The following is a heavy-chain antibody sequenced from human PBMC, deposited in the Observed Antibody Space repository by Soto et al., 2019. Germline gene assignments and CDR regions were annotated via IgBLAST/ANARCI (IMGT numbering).Heavy chain of an antibody. D-gene: IGHD1-26*01. J-gene: IGHJ3*02. V-gene: IGHV1-18*01. CDR2: ISAYNGNT. CDR3: ARVTTAPWGLGLVAFDI. CDR1: GYTFTSYG. Sequence: ASVKVSCKASGYTFTSYGISWVRQAPGQGLEWMGWISAYNGNTNYAQKLQGRVTMTTDTSTSTAYMELRSLRSDDTAVYYCARVTTAPWGLGLVAFDIWGQGTTVTV.